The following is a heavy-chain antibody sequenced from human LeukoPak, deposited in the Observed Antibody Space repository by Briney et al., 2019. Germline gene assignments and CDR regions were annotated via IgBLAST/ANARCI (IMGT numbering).Heavy chain of an antibody. CDR2: INHSGST. CDR3: ARGVAWNYGNWFDP. D-gene: IGHD1-7*01. V-gene: IGHV4-34*01. J-gene: IGHJ5*02. Sequence: SETLSLTCAVYGGSFSGYYWSWIRQPPGKGLEWIGEINHSGSTNYNPSLKSRVTISVDTSKNQFSLKLSSVTAADTAVYYCARGVAWNYGNWFDPWGQGTLVTVSS. CDR1: GGSFSGYY.